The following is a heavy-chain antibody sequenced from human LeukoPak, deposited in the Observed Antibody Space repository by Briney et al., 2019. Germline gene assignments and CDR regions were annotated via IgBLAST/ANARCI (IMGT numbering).Heavy chain of an antibody. CDR3: LGVRGGSNYFDY. D-gene: IGHD3-10*02. V-gene: IGHV3-23*01. CDR2: ISGSGGST. CDR1: GFTFNTYS. Sequence: GGSLRLSCAASGFTFNTYSMNWVRQAPGKGLEWVSPISGSGGSTYYADSLKGRCTISRDNSNNTLYLLMNSLRAENTAVNYCLGVRGGSNYFDYWGQGTLVTVSS. J-gene: IGHJ4*02.